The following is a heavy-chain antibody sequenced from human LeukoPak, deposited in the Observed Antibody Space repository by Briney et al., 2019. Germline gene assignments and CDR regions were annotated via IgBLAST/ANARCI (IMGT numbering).Heavy chain of an antibody. V-gene: IGHV4-59*01. J-gene: IGHJ6*03. CDR3: ARVEEGYGSGRRENYYYYYMDV. Sequence: SETLSLTCTVSGGSISSYYWSWIRQPPGKGLEWIGYIHYTGSTNYNSSLKSRVTLSVDTSKNQFSLKLSSVTAADTAVYYCARVEEGYGSGRRENYYYYYMDVWGKGPRSPSP. CDR1: GGSISSYY. D-gene: IGHD3-10*01. CDR2: IHYTGST.